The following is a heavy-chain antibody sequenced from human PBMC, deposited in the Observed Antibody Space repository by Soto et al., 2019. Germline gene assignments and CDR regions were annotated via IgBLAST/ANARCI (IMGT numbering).Heavy chain of an antibody. CDR1: GASISSGDHY. Sequence: QGQLQESGPGVVRPSQTLSLTCTVSGASISSGDHYWTWIHQPPGKGLEWIGYIYYSGSTFYNPSLNSRVTMSIDMSKSQFSLNLRSVTAADTAVYSCASSPPTDAFDLWGQGTMVIVSS. CDR3: ASSPPTDAFDL. V-gene: IGHV4-30-4*01. CDR2: IYYSGST. D-gene: IGHD4-4*01. J-gene: IGHJ3*01.